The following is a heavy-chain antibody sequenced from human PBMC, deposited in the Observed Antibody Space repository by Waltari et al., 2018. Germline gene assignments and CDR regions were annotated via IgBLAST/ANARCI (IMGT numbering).Heavy chain of an antibody. Sequence: EVQLVQSGAVAAPQGGSRSLSWTASGFPFGRFTMHLVRQSPGQGLEWVSFINLFGDTNYADSVKGRFAISRDNSKSSVYLNIHDATFEDAGLYFCAKEADYPFPHFDHWGQGALVTVSS. D-gene: IGHD4-17*01. CDR3: AKEADYPFPHFDH. CDR2: INLFGDT. V-gene: IGHV3-43*01. J-gene: IGHJ4*02. CDR1: GFPFGRFT.